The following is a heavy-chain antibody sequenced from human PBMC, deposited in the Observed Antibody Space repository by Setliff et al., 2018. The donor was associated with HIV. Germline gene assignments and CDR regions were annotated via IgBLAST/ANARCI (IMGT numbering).Heavy chain of an antibody. D-gene: IGHD3-22*01. CDR2: ISAYTGNT. CDR3: AREGSYSGYAFDY. Sequence: ASVMVSCKASGYTFNNYGINWVRQAPGQGLEWMGWISAYTGNTNYAQKFQGRVTVTTDTSTTTAYMELRGLTSDDTAVYYCAREGSYSGYAFDYWGQGTLVTVSS. J-gene: IGHJ4*02. CDR1: GYTFNNYG. V-gene: IGHV1-18*01.